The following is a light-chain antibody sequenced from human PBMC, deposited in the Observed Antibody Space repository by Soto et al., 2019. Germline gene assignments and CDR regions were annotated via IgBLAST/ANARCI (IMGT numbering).Light chain of an antibody. CDR2: GAS. V-gene: IGKV3-20*01. J-gene: IGKJ1*01. CDR1: QSINSNY. Sequence: EIVLTQSPDTLSLSPGERATLSCRASQSINSNYLAGYQQKPGQGPRPLIYGASSRATGIPDRFSGSGSGTDFTLTISRLEPEEFAVYYCQQYDSSPRTFGQGTKVEIK. CDR3: QQYDSSPRT.